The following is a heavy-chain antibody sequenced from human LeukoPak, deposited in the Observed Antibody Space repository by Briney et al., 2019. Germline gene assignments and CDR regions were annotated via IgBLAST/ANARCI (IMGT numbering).Heavy chain of an antibody. CDR3: ARVGDSSGSTGFDY. CDR2: ISAYNGNT. D-gene: IGHD3-22*01. V-gene: IGHV1-18*01. J-gene: IGHJ4*02. CDR1: GGTFSSYA. Sequence: GASVKVSCKASGGTFSSYAISWVRRAPGRGLEWMGWISAYNGNTNYAQKLQGRVTMTTDTSTSTAYMELRSLRSDDTAVYYCARVGDSSGSTGFDYWGQGTLVTVSS.